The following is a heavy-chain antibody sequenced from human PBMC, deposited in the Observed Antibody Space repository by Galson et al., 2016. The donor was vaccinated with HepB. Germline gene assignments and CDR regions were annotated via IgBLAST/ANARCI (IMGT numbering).Heavy chain of an antibody. CDR3: ARGWGRYSSGWYSDDYYFDY. V-gene: IGHV3-30*03. Sequence: SLRLSCAVSGFTFSSYGMHWVRQAPGKGLEWVAVMSYDGSNKYYVESVKGRFTISRDNAKNSLYLQMNSLRAEDTAVYYCARGWGRYSSGWYSDDYYFDYWGQGTLVTVSS. CDR1: GFTFSSYG. D-gene: IGHD6-19*01. CDR2: MSYDGSNK. J-gene: IGHJ4*02.